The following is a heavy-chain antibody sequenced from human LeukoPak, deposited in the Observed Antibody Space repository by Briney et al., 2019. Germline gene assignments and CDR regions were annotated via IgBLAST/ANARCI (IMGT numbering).Heavy chain of an antibody. Sequence: PGGSLRLSCAASGFTFSSYSMNWVRRAPGKGLEWVSYISSSSSTIYYADSVKGRFTISRDNAKNSLYLQMNSLRAEDTAVYYCARDRGPYCSGGSCYNYWGQGTLVTVSS. J-gene: IGHJ4*02. D-gene: IGHD2-15*01. V-gene: IGHV3-48*01. CDR3: ARDRGPYCSGGSCYNY. CDR1: GFTFSSYS. CDR2: ISSSSSTI.